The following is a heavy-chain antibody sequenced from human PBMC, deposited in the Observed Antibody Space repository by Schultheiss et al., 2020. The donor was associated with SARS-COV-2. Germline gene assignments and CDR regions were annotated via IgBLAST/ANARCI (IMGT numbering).Heavy chain of an antibody. Sequence: GESLKISCEGSGYSFSSYWIGWVRQMPGKGLEWMGIIYPGDADTRYSPSFQGQVTISADKSISTAYLQWSSLKASDTAMYYCARYGNWNARYFDYWGQGTLVTVSS. D-gene: IGHD1-1*01. CDR1: GYSFSSYW. CDR2: IYPGDADT. CDR3: ARYGNWNARYFDY. V-gene: IGHV5-51*01. J-gene: IGHJ4*02.